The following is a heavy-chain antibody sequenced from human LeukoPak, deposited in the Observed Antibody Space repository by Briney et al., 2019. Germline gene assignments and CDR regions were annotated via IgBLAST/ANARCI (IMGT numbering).Heavy chain of an antibody. CDR1: GYTFTSYD. CDR2: INPNSGGT. D-gene: IGHD3-22*01. V-gene: IGHV1-2*02. CDR3: ARDLDRTYYYDSSGYQIDY. Sequence: ASVKVSCKASGYTFTSYDINWVRQAPGQGLEWMGWINPNSGGTNYAQKFQGRVTMTRDTSISTAYMELSGLRSDDTAVYYCARDLDRTYYYDSSGYQIDYWGQGTLVTVSS. J-gene: IGHJ4*02.